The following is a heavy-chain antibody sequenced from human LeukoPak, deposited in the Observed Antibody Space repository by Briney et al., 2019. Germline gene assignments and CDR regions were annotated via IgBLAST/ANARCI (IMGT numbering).Heavy chain of an antibody. J-gene: IGHJ4*02. CDR2: IYSGGST. CDR1: GFTVSSNY. V-gene: IGHV3-66*01. Sequence: PGGSLRLSCSASGFTVSSNYMSWVRQAPRKGLEWVSVIYSGGSTYYADSVKGRFTISRDNSKNTLYLQMNSLRAEDTAVYYCARDPLYYYDSSGYYFDYWGQGTLVTVSS. D-gene: IGHD3-22*01. CDR3: ARDPLYYYDSSGYYFDY.